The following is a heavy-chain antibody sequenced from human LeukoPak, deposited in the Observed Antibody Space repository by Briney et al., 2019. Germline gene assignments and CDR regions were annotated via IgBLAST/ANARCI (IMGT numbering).Heavy chain of an antibody. J-gene: IGHJ5*02. CDR1: GGSFSGYY. V-gene: IGHV4-34*01. Sequence: PSETLSLTCAVYGGSFSGYYWSWIRRPPGKGLEWIGEINHSGSTNYNPSLKSRVTISVDTSKNQFSLKLSSVTAADTAVYYCARVGPPVLVVYAYWFDPWGQGTLVTVSS. D-gene: IGHD2-8*02. CDR3: ARVGPPVLVVYAYWFDP. CDR2: INHSGST.